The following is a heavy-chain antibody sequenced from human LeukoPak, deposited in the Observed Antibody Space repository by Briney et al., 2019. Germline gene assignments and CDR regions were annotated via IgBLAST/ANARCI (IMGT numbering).Heavy chain of an antibody. CDR3: AREGGYSYTN. CDR2: IYYSGST. CDR1: GGSISSSYYY. J-gene: IGHJ4*02. V-gene: IGHV4-39*02. D-gene: IGHD5-18*01. Sequence: PSETLSLTCTVSGGSISSSYYYWGWIRQPPGKGLEWIGSIYYSGSTYYNPSLKSRVTISVDTSKNQFSLKLSSVTAADTAVYYCAREGGYSYTNWGQGTLVTVSS.